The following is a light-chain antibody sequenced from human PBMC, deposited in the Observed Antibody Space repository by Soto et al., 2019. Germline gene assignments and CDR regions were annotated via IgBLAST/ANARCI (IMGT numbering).Light chain of an antibody. CDR2: GAS. CDR3: QQYSTWPSWT. CDR1: QRVSSF. J-gene: IGKJ1*01. Sequence: EKVMTQSPATLSMSPGERATLYCRASQRVSSFLAWYQQKPVQAPRLLIYGASTRATGIPARFSGSGSGTEFTITISSLQSEDFAVYYCQQYSTWPSWTFGQGTKVEVK. V-gene: IGKV3-15*01.